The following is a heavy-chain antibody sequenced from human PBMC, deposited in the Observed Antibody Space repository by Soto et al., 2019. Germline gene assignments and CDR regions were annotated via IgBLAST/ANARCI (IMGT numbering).Heavy chain of an antibody. D-gene: IGHD3-3*01. Sequence: GGSLRLSCTGSGFTLSDHYIDWVRQAPGKGLEWVGRSRDKAQGYSTTYAASVKGRFTTSRDESKNSVYLQMNSLRAEDTAVYYCARAPEAFLEWVPGYWGQGTLVTVSS. J-gene: IGHJ4*02. CDR1: GFTLSDHY. CDR2: SRDKAQGYST. CDR3: ARAPEAFLEWVPGY. V-gene: IGHV3-72*01.